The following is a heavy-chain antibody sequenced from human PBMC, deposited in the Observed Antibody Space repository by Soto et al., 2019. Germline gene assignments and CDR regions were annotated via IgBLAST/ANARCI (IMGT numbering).Heavy chain of an antibody. Sequence: QVQLVQSWAEVKKPGASVKVSCKASGYTLTTYSMHWVRQAPGQRLEWMGWMNPLNGDTKYSQRFQGRLTIIRDTSASTAYMELSSLRSEDTAIYYCARGNSGAFDIWGQGTMVTVSS. V-gene: IGHV1-3*01. J-gene: IGHJ3*02. CDR2: MNPLNGDT. CDR3: ARGNSGAFDI. D-gene: IGHD6-19*01. CDR1: GYTLTTYS.